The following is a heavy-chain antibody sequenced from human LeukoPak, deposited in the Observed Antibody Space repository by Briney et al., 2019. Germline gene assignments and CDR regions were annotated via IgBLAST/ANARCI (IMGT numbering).Heavy chain of an antibody. CDR3: ARSRYYDILTGYYSKAPENWFDP. V-gene: IGHV4-59*01. Sequence: SETLSLTCTVSGGSISNYYWTWIRQSPGKTLEWIGCSHKSGSTHYNPSLRSRVTISVDASKNQFSLKLSSVTAADTAVYYCARSRYYDILTGYYSKAPENWFDPWGQGTLVTVSS. CDR1: GGSISNYY. J-gene: IGHJ5*02. CDR2: SHKSGST. D-gene: IGHD3-9*01.